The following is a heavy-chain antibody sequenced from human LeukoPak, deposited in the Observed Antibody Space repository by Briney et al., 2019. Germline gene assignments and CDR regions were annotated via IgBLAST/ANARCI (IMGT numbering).Heavy chain of an antibody. V-gene: IGHV4-39*01. CDR1: SGSISSSNYY. CDR2: IYYSGNT. CDR3: ARRPLLPLNAFDI. Sequence: SETLSLTCTVSSGSISSSNYYWGWIRQPPGKGLEWIGSIYYSGNTYYNPSLKSRVTISEDTSKNQFSLKLSSVTAADTAVYYCARRPLLPLNAFDIWGQGTMVTVSS. D-gene: IGHD3-10*01. J-gene: IGHJ3*02.